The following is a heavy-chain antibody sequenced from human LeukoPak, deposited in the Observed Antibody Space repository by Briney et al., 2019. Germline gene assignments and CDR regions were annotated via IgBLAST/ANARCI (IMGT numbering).Heavy chain of an antibody. CDR1: GFTVSNNY. Sequence: GSLRLSCAVFGFTVSNNYMHWVRQAPGKGLEWVSVIYSGGNTFYADSVKGRFTISRDNSKNTLYLQMNSLRGEDTAVYHCVRSGAEGTFDYWGQGTLVTVSS. CDR2: IYSGGNT. D-gene: IGHD6-13*01. J-gene: IGHJ4*02. CDR3: VRSGAEGTFDY. V-gene: IGHV3-66*01.